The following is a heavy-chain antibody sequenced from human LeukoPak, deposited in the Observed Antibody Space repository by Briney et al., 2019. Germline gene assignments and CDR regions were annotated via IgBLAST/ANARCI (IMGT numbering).Heavy chain of an antibody. CDR1: GFTFSTYW. Sequence: PGGSLRLSCAASGFTFSTYWMHWVRQAPGKGLVWVSHINVDGSGATYADSVKDRFTVSRDNAKNTLYLHMNSLRAEDTAVYYCARATRIYSSGWDYSFDYWGQGTLVTVSS. V-gene: IGHV3-74*01. CDR2: INVDGSGA. J-gene: IGHJ4*02. CDR3: ARATRIYSSGWDYSFDY. D-gene: IGHD6-19*01.